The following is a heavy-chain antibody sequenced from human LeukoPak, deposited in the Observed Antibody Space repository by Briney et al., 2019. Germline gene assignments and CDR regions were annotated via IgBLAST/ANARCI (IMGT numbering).Heavy chain of an antibody. D-gene: IGHD3-10*02. CDR3: AELGITMIGGV. V-gene: IGHV3-48*03. Sequence: RPGGSLRLSCAASGFTFDDYAMHWVRQAPGKGLEWVSYISSSGSTIYYADSVKGRFTISRDNAKNSLYLQMNSLRAEDTAVYYCAELGITMIGGVWGKGTTVTISS. J-gene: IGHJ6*04. CDR2: ISSSGSTI. CDR1: GFTFDDYA.